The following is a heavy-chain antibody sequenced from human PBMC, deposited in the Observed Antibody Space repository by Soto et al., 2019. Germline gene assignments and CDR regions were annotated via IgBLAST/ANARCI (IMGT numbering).Heavy chain of an antibody. CDR1: GGTFSSYT. CDR3: ARDLGASDSSYYGMDV. V-gene: IGHV1-69*04. J-gene: IGHJ6*02. Sequence: GASVKVSCKASGGTFSSYTISWVRQAPGQGLEWMGRIIPILGIANYAQKFQGRVTITADKSTSTAYMELSSLRSEDTAVYCCARDLGASDSSYYGMDVWGQGTTVTVSS. D-gene: IGHD3-22*01. CDR2: IIPILGIA.